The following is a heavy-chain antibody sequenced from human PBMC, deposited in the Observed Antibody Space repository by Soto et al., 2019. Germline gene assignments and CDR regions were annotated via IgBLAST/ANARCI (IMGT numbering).Heavy chain of an antibody. CDR1: GGSISSYY. CDR2: IYYSGST. CDR3: ARSMVRGVIRDFDY. Sequence: KTSETLSLTCTVSGGSISSYYWSWIRQPPGKGLEWIGYIYYSGSTNYNPSLKSRVTISVDTSKNQFSLKLSSVTAADTAVYYCARSMVRGVIRDFDYWGQGTLVTVSS. V-gene: IGHV4-59*01. D-gene: IGHD3-10*01. J-gene: IGHJ4*02.